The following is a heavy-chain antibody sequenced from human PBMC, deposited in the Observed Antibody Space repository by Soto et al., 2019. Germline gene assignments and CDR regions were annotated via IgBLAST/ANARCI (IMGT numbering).Heavy chain of an antibody. J-gene: IGHJ4*02. D-gene: IGHD4-17*01. CDR3: ARDHNFDYGRNSYLAF. CDR2: ISAYNDNT. Sequence: QVQLVQSGAEVKKPGASVKVSCKASGYTFTNYGISWVRQATGQGLEWLGWISAYNDNTNYAQKLHGRVTMTTDPSTSAAYMELRSLRSDDTAVYYCARDHNFDYGRNSYLAFWGQGTLVTVSS. CDR1: GYTFTNYG. V-gene: IGHV1-18*04.